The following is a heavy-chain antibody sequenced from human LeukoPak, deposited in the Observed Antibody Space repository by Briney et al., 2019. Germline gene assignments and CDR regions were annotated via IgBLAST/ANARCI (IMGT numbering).Heavy chain of an antibody. CDR2: IGTASDI. V-gene: IGHV3-13*01. D-gene: IGHD1-1*01. J-gene: IGHJ6*03. CDR1: GFTFSSLD. CDR3: ARGPPRGKYYYMDV. Sequence: LTGGSLRLSCAASGFTFSSLDMHWVRQPTGQGLEWVSTIGTASDIYYPGSVEGRFTLSRDNAKNSLYLQMNSLTAGDTAVYYCARGPPRGKYYYMDVWGKGTTVTVSS.